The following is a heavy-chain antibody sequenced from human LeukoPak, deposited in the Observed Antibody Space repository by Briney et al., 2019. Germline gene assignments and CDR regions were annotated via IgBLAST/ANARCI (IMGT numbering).Heavy chain of an antibody. D-gene: IGHD3-16*01. Sequence: GSLRLSCAASGFTFSSYAMSWVRQAPGKGLEWVSAISGSGGSTYYADSVKGRFTISRDNSKNTLYLQMNSLRAEDTAVYYCAKVSYYDYVWGSYRGVPFDYWGQGTLVTVSS. CDR2: ISGSGGST. V-gene: IGHV3-23*01. CDR3: AKVSYYDYVWGSYRGVPFDY. J-gene: IGHJ4*02. CDR1: GFTFSSYA.